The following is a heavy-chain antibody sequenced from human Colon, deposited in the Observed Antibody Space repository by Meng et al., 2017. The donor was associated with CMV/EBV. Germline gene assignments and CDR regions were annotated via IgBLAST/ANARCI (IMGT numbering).Heavy chain of an antibody. CDR3: ARGGRDGMDV. CDR2: ISAYNGYT. CDR1: GYTFSSYG. D-gene: IGHD2-15*01. V-gene: IGHV1-18*01. Sequence: ASVKVSCKASGYTFSSYGIIWVRQAPGQGLEWMGWISAYNGYTNYAQKIQGRVTMTTDTSTSTAYTELRSLRSGDTAMYYCARGGRDGMDVWGQGTAVTVSS. J-gene: IGHJ6*02.